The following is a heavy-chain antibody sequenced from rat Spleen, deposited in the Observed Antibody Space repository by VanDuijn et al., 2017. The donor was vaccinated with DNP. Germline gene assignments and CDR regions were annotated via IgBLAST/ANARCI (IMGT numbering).Heavy chain of an antibody. D-gene: IGHD1-2*01. CDR2: VNSADST. CDR1: GYSITRNFR. V-gene: IGHV3-3*01. CDR3: ASGPNGYNYFDY. J-gene: IGHJ2*01. Sequence: EVQLQESGPGLVESSQSLSLTCSVTGYSITRNFRWNWIRKFPGNKLEWMGYVNSADSTYYNPSLERRISITRDTSKNQFFLQVNSVTTEDTATYYCASGPNGYNYFDYWGQGVMVTVSS.